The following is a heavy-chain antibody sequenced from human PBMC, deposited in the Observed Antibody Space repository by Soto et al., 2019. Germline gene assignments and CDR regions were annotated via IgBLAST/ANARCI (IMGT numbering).Heavy chain of an antibody. V-gene: IGHV4-61*01. Sequence: SETLSLTCTVSGGSVSSGSYYWSWIRQPPGKGLEWIGYIYYSGSTNYNPSLKSRVTISVDTSKNQFSLKLSSVTAADTAVHYCARVSRITIFGVVIIKGGMDVWGQGTTVTVSS. CDR3: ARVSRITIFGVVIIKGGMDV. CDR2: IYYSGST. D-gene: IGHD3-3*01. CDR1: GGSVSSGSYY. J-gene: IGHJ6*02.